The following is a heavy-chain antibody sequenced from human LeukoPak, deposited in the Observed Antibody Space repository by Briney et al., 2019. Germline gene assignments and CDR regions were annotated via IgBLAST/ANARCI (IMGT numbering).Heavy chain of an antibody. D-gene: IGHD6-19*01. Sequence: SETLSLTCAVYGGSFSGYFWSWIRRPPGKGLEWIGEINHSGSTNYNPSLKSRVTISVDTSKNQFSLKLSSVTAADTAVYYCARGRLFYYWGQGTLVTVSS. CDR2: INHSGST. CDR1: GGSFSGYF. CDR3: ARGRLFYY. J-gene: IGHJ4*02. V-gene: IGHV4-34*01.